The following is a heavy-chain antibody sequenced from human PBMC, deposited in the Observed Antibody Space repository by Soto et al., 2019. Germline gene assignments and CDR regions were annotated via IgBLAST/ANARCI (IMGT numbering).Heavy chain of an antibody. CDR1: GYDFNTNW. J-gene: IGHJ4*02. CDR3: ARLPRDCNKTSCYYADH. CDR2: MYPGDSDT. V-gene: IGHV5-51*01. D-gene: IGHD3-3*01. Sequence: GESLKISCRCSGYDFNTNWFGWVRQLPGRGLEWVGIMYPGDSDTRYNPSLQGHVTLSVDVTVSTAFLQWRSLETSDTGMYFCARLPRDCNKTSCYYADHWGQGTQVTVSS.